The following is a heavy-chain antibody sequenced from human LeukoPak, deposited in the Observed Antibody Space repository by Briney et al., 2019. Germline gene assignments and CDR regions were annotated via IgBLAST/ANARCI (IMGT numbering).Heavy chain of an antibody. V-gene: IGHV3-23*01. J-gene: IGHJ4*02. CDR2: ISGSGGST. CDR1: GFTFSSYA. D-gene: IGHD3-22*01. Sequence: GGSLRLSCAASGFTFSSYAMSWVRQAPGKGLEWVSAISGSGGSTYYADSVKGRFTISRDNSKNTLYLQMNSLRAEDTAVYCCAKDQYYYDSSGYIFFDYWGQGTLVTVSS. CDR3: AKDQYYYDSSGYIFFDY.